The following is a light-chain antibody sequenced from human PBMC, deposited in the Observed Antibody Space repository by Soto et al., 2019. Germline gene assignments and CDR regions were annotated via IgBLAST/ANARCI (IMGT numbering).Light chain of an antibody. CDR1: QSVSSSY. J-gene: IGKJ4*01. CDR2: GAS. CDR3: QQYGSSPFT. V-gene: IGKV3-20*01. Sequence: EIVLTQSPGTLSLSPGERATLSCRASQSVSSSYLAWYQQKPGQAPRPLIYGASNRATGIPDRVSGSGSGTDCTLTISRLEPEDFAVYYCQQYGSSPFTFGGGTKVDIK.